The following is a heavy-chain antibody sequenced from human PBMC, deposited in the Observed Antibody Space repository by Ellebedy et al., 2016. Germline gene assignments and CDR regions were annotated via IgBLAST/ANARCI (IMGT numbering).Heavy chain of an antibody. CDR1: GFTFRTYD. CDR2: ISHDGAKT. Sequence: GGSLRLXXAASGFTFRTYDMHWVRQAPGKWLEWVALISHDGAKTYYAESVKGRFTISRDNSKTTLYLQMNSLRVDGTAVYYCARDRPYFDTSVSHPALDYWGQGTLVTVS. D-gene: IGHD3-22*01. CDR3: ARDRPYFDTSVSHPALDY. V-gene: IGHV3-30-3*01. J-gene: IGHJ4*02.